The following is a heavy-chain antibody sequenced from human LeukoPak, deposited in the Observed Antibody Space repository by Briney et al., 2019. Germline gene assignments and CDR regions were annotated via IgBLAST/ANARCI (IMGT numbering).Heavy chain of an antibody. CDR3: ARDQGGVGY. V-gene: IGHV3-23*01. J-gene: IGHJ4*02. D-gene: IGHD3-16*01. Sequence: GGSLRLSCAASGFTFSSYGMSWVRQAPGKGLEWVSAISGSGGTTYYADSVKGRFTISRDNSKNTLYLQMNSLRAEDTAVYYCARDQGGVGYWGQGTLVTVSS. CDR2: ISGSGGTT. CDR1: GFTFSSYG.